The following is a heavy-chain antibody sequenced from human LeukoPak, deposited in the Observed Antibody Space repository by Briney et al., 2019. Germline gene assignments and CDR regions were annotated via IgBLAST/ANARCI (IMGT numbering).Heavy chain of an antibody. V-gene: IGHV4-39*01. CDR2: IYYSGST. J-gene: IGHJ4*02. D-gene: IGHD3-16*01. CDR3: ARLGQRTWTPWVDY. Sequence: PSETLSLTCTVSGGSISSSSYYWGWIRQPPGKRLEWIGSIYYSGSTYYNPSLKSRVTISVDTSKNQFSLKLSSVTAADTAVYYCARLGQRTWTPWVDYWGQGTLVTVSS. CDR1: GGSISSSSYY.